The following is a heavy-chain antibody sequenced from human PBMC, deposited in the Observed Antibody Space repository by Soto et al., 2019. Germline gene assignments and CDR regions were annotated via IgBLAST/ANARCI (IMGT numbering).Heavy chain of an antibody. CDR1: GGSISSYY. J-gene: IGHJ4*02. CDR3: ARLRHDDILKGAFDY. V-gene: IGHV4-59*08. CDR2: IYYSGST. Sequence: SETLSLTCTVSGGSISSYYWSWIRQPPGKGLEWIGYIYYSGSTNYNPSLKSRVTISVDTSKNQFSLKLSSVTAADTAVYYCARLRHDDILKGAFDYWGQGTLVTVSS. D-gene: IGHD3-9*01.